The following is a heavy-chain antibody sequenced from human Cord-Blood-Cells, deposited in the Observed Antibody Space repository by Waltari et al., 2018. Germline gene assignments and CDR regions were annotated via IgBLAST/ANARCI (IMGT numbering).Heavy chain of an antibody. J-gene: IGHJ4*02. D-gene: IGHD3-3*01. V-gene: IGHV4-38-2*02. CDR1: GSSISSGYS. CDR3: ASTGVITYYDFWSGYYFDY. Sequence: QVQLQESGPGLVKPSETLSLTCTVSGSSISSGYSWGWIRQHPGPGLEWIGSIYHSGSTYYNPSLKSRVTISVDTSKNQFSLKLSSVTAADTAVYYCASTGVITYYDFWSGYYFDYWGQGTLVTVSS. CDR2: IYHSGST.